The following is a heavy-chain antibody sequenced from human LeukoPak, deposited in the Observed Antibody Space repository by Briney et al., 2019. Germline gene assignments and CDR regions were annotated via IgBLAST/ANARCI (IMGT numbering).Heavy chain of an antibody. J-gene: IGHJ4*02. Sequence: SQTLSLTCTVSGGSISSGGYYWSWIRQHPGKGLEWIGYISYSGSTNYNPSLKSRVTISVDTSKNQFSLKLSSVTAADTAVYYCARGRDDEQQLVRDGPVLNYWGQGTLVTVSS. D-gene: IGHD6-13*01. V-gene: IGHV4-31*03. CDR1: GGSISSGGYY. CDR3: ARGRDDEQQLVRDGPVLNY. CDR2: ISYSGST.